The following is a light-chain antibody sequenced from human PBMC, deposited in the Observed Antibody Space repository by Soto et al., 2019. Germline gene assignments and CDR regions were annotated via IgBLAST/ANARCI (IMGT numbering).Light chain of an antibody. Sequence: DIVMTQSPDYLAVSLGERATIDCKSSQSVLYSSNNKNYLAWYQQKPGQPPKLLIYWASTRESGVPDRFSGSGSGTDFTLPISSLQAEDVAVYYCQQYYSTPGTFGQGTKLEIK. CDR1: QSVLYSSNNKNY. CDR3: QQYYSTPGT. J-gene: IGKJ2*01. V-gene: IGKV4-1*01. CDR2: WAS.